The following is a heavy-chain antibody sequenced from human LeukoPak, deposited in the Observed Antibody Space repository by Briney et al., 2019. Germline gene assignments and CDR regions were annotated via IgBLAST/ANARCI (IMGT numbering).Heavy chain of an antibody. D-gene: IGHD1-26*01. CDR2: ISYDGSNK. CDR3: AKDSGSYYSFDY. Sequence: TGRSLRLSCAASGFTFSSYGMHWVRQAPGKGLEWVAVISYDGSNKYYADSVKGRFTISRDNSENTLYLQMNSLRAEDTAVYYCAKDSGSYYSFDYWGQGTLVTVSS. V-gene: IGHV3-30*18. J-gene: IGHJ4*02. CDR1: GFTFSSYG.